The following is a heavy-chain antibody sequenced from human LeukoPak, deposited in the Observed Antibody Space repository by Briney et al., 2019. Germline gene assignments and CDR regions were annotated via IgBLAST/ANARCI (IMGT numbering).Heavy chain of an antibody. J-gene: IGHJ6*02. D-gene: IGHD6-6*01. CDR1: GFTVSSDY. Sequence: GGSLRLSCAASGFTVSSDYMSWVRQAPGKGLEWVSIIYYGDSTNYADSVKGRFTISRDNSKNTLYLQMTSLRAEDTAVYYCARAAGRRKTGMDVWGQGTTVIVSS. V-gene: IGHV3-66*01. CDR2: IYYGDST. CDR3: ARAAGRRKTGMDV.